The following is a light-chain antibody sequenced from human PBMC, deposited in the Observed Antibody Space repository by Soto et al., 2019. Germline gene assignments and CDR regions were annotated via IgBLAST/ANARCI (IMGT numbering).Light chain of an antibody. CDR3: QQYERLSLT. V-gene: IGKV1-5*03. CDR1: QTISSW. J-gene: IGKJ4*01. Sequence: EIQVSQSASTLSATVGDRVTITCRASQTISSWLAWYQQKPGKAPKLLIYKTSNLQRGVPSRFSGSGSGTEFSLTISSLQPDDSAPYYSQQYERLSLTFAGG. CDR2: KTS.